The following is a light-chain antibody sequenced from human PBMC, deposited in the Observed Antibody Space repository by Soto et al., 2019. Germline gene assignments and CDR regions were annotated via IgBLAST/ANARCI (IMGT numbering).Light chain of an antibody. CDR2: GAS. V-gene: IGKV3-15*01. CDR1: QSVSSN. Sequence: EIVLTQSPATLSLSPGERATLSCRASQSVSSNLAWYHQKPGQAPRLLIYGASTRATGIPARFSGSGSGTEFTLTISSLQSEDFAVYYCQQYNNWPRTFGQGTKVDIK. CDR3: QQYNNWPRT. J-gene: IGKJ1*01.